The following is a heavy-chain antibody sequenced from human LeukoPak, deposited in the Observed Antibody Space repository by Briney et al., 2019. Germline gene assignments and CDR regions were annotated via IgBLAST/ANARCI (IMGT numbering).Heavy chain of an antibody. V-gene: IGHV4-59*01. CDR1: GGSISSYY. D-gene: IGHD2-15*01. Sequence: SETLSLTCTVSGGSISSYYWSWIRQPPGKGLEWIGYIYYSGSTNYNPSLKSRVTISVDTSKNQFSLKLSSVTAADTAIYYCAKVPSGAMMAPLGGMDVWGQGTTVTVSS. CDR2: IYYSGST. J-gene: IGHJ6*02. CDR3: AKVPSGAMMAPLGGMDV.